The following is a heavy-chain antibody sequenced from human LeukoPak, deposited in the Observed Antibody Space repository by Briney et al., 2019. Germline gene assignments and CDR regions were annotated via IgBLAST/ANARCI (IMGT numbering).Heavy chain of an antibody. CDR2: ISWDGGST. V-gene: IGHV3-43*02. Sequence: PGGSLRLSCAASGFTFDDYAMHWVRQAPGKVLEWVSLISWDGGSTYYADSVKGRFTISRDNSKNSLYLQMNSLRTEDTALYYCAKDAFSGSYYIDYWGQGTLVTVSS. CDR1: GFTFDDYA. J-gene: IGHJ4*02. D-gene: IGHD3-10*01. CDR3: AKDAFSGSYYIDY.